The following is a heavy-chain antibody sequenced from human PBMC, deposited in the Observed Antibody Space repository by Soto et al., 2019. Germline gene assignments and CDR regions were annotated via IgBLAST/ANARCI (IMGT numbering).Heavy chain of an antibody. J-gene: IGHJ4*02. Sequence: SETLSLTCAVYGGSFSGYYWSWIRQPPGKGLEWIGEINHSGSTNYNPSLKSRVTILVDTSKNHFSLKLSSVTAADTAVYYCASFMLAYCGGDCYSGFDYWGQGTLVTVSS. V-gene: IGHV4-34*01. D-gene: IGHD2-21*01. CDR1: GGSFSGYY. CDR2: INHSGST. CDR3: ASFMLAYCGGDCYSGFDY.